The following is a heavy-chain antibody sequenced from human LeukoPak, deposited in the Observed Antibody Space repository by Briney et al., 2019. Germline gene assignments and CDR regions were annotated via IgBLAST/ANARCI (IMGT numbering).Heavy chain of an antibody. CDR3: ARPLAPVMLNAFDI. V-gene: IGHV1-46*01. D-gene: IGHD2-8*01. CDR2: INPSGGST. J-gene: IGHJ3*02. CDR1: GDTFINFY. Sequence: GASVKVSCKASGDTFINFYIHWVRQAPGQGLEWMGVINPSGGSTDYSQKFQGRVTMTRDTSTSTVYMELSSLRSEDTAVYYCARPLAPVMLNAFDIWGRGTMVTVSS.